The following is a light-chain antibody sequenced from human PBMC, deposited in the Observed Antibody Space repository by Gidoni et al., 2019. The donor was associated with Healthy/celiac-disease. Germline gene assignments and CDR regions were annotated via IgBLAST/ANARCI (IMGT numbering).Light chain of an antibody. CDR1: QSISSC. J-gene: IGKJ1*01. CDR2: KAS. V-gene: IGKV1-5*03. CDR3: QKYNSYPRT. Sequence: DIQMTHPPSTLPASVGDRVTITCRASQSISSCLAWYQQKPGKAPKLLIYKASSLESGVPSGFSGSGSGTEFTLTISSLQPDDFATYYCQKYNSYPRTFGQGTKVEIK.